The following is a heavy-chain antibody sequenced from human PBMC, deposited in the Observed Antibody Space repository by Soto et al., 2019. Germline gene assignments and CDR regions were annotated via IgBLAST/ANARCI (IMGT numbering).Heavy chain of an antibody. Sequence: GVSLRLSCAASGFTFSHAWMSWVRQAPGKGLEWVGRIKSRADGGTKDYGAPGRGRFTISRDDSENMLYLQMNSRKTEDTEASYCTLVNRWDQYSTSAYWFDPWGPGT. J-gene: IGHJ5*02. V-gene: IGHV3-15*01. CDR3: TLVNRWDQYSTSAYWFDP. D-gene: IGHD6-6*01. CDR2: IKSRADGGTK. CDR1: GFTFSHAW.